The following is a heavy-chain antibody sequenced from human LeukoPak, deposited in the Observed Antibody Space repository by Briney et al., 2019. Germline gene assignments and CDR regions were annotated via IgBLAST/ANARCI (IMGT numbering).Heavy chain of an antibody. CDR1: GFTFSTYV. V-gene: IGHV3-23*01. J-gene: IGHJ4*02. Sequence: GGSLRLSCAASGFTFSTYVMTWVRQAPGKGLEWVSSISRTGDTTYYADSVKGRFTISRDNSKSTLYLEMNSLRGEDTALYYCARDADTSGYYSYFDSWGQGTLVTVSS. CDR2: ISRTGDTT. D-gene: IGHD3-22*01. CDR3: ARDADTSGYYSYFDS.